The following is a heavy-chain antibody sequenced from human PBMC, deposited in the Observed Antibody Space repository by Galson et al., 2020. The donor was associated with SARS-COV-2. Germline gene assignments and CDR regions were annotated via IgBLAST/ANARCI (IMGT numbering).Heavy chain of an antibody. J-gene: IGHJ4*02. CDR2: IKSKTDGGTT. Sequence: GGSLRLSCAASGFTFSNAWMRWVRQAPGKGLEWVGRIKSKTDGGTTDYAAPVKGRFTISRDDSKNTLYLQMNSLKTEDTAVYYCTTTDRYSSGWYITLIPATFDYWGQGTLVTVSS. CDR3: TTTDRYSSGWYITLIPATFDY. D-gene: IGHD6-19*01. V-gene: IGHV3-15*01. CDR1: GFTFSNAW.